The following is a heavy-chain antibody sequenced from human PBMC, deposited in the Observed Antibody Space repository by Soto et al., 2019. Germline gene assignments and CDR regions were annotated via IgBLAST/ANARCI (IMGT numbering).Heavy chain of an antibody. Sequence: VGSLRLSCAASGFTFARYSMNWVRQAPGKGLEWVSSISSTTNYIYYGDSMKGRFTISRDNAKNSLYLEMNSLRAEDTAVYYCARESEDLTSNFDYWGQGTLVTVSS. CDR2: ISSTTNYI. CDR3: ARESEDLTSNFDY. J-gene: IGHJ4*02. V-gene: IGHV3-21*06. CDR1: GFTFARYS.